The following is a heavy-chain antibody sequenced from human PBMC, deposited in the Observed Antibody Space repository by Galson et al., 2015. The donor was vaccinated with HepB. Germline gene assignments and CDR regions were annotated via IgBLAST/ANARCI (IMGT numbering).Heavy chain of an antibody. Sequence: SVKVSCKASGGTFSSYAISWVRQAPGQGLEWMGRIIPILGIANYAQEFQGRVTITADKSTSTAYMELSSLRSEDTAVYYCARDPSTMVRGVMGGDYWGQGTLVTVSS. CDR3: ARDPSTMVRGVMGGDY. CDR1: GGTFSSYA. J-gene: IGHJ4*02. D-gene: IGHD3-10*01. CDR2: IIPILGIA. V-gene: IGHV1-69*04.